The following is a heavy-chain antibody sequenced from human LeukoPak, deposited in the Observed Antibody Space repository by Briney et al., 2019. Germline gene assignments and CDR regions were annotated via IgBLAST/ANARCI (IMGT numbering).Heavy chain of an antibody. Sequence: GGSLRLSCAASGFTVSSKYMSWVRQAPGKGLEWVSVVYSGGSTYYADSVKGRFTISRDNSKNTLYLQMNSLRAEDTAVYYCARAKGYYDSSGYYPLVAFDIWGQGTMVTVSS. D-gene: IGHD3-22*01. J-gene: IGHJ3*02. CDR2: VYSGGST. V-gene: IGHV3-53*01. CDR1: GFTVSSKY. CDR3: ARAKGYYDSSGYYPLVAFDI.